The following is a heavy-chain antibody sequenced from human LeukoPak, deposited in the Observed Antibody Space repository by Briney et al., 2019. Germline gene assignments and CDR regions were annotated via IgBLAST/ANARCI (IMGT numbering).Heavy chain of an antibody. D-gene: IGHD5-12*01. J-gene: IGHJ4*02. Sequence: ASVKVSCKASGYTFTSYGISWVRQAPGQGLEWMGWISAYNGNTNYAQKLQGRVTMTTDTSTSTAYMELRSLRSDDTAVYYCARGSRVATITTHFDYWGQGTLVTVSS. V-gene: IGHV1-18*01. CDR3: ARGSRVATITTHFDY. CDR2: ISAYNGNT. CDR1: GYTFTSYG.